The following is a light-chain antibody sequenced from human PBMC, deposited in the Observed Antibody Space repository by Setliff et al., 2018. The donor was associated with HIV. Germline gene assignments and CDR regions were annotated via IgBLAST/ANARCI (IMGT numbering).Light chain of an antibody. CDR1: SSNIGSNT. J-gene: IGLJ1*01. CDR3: ATWGDSLNGYV. CDR2: RNN. Sequence: QSVLTQPPSASGTPGQRVTISCSGSSSNIGSNTVNWYQHLTGTAPKLLIYRNNQRPSGVPDRFSGSKSGTSVSLAISGLHSENEADYYCATWGDSLNGYVSGTGTKVTVL. V-gene: IGLV1-44*01.